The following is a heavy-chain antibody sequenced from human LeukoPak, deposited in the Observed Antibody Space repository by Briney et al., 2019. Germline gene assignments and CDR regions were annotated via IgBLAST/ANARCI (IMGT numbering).Heavy chain of an antibody. CDR1: GGSISGRSFY. CDR3: ARSRDSSGYSADAFDT. J-gene: IGHJ3*02. D-gene: IGHD3-22*01. CDR2: ISYSGSS. Sequence: TETLSLTCTVSGGSISGRSFYWGCIRQPPGKGLEWIGSISYSGSSYYNPSLKSRVTISVDTSKNQFSLKLSSVTAADTAVYYCARSRDSSGYSADAFDTWGQGTLVTVS. V-gene: IGHV4-39*01.